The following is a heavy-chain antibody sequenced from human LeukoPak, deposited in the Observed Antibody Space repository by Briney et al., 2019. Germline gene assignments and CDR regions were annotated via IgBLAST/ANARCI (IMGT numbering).Heavy chain of an antibody. CDR2: ISSSSSYI. J-gene: IGHJ4*02. CDR3: ARAPTVRQLLEIDY. CDR1: GXTFSSYS. Sequence: GGSLRLSCAASGXTFSSYSMNWVRQAPGKGLEWVSSISSSSSYIYYADSVGGRFTISRDNAKNSLYLQMNSLRAEDTAVYYCARAPTVRQLLEIDYWGQGTLVTVSS. D-gene: IGHD1-26*01. V-gene: IGHV3-21*01.